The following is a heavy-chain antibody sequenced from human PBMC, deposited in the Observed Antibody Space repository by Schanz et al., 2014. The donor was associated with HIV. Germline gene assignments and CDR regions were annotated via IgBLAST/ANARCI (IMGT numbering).Heavy chain of an antibody. CDR3: ARHIREYRLRWFDP. Sequence: QVQLQQWGAGLVKPSETLSLTCTVSGGSISSSSYYWGWIRQPPGKGLEWIGSIYYSGSTYYNPSIKSRFTIPEDPSKNQFSLKLSSVTAADTAVYYCARHIREYRLRWFDPWGQGTLVTVSS. V-gene: IGHV4-39*01. CDR2: IYYSGST. J-gene: IGHJ5*02. D-gene: IGHD2-21*01. CDR1: GGSISSSSYY.